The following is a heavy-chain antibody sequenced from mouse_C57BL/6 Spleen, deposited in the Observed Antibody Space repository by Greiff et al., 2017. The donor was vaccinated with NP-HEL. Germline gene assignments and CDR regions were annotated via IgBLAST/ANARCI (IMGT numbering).Heavy chain of an antibody. CDR3: ARGRNRSYAMDY. CDR2: INPSNGGT. CDR1: GYTFTSYW. V-gene: IGHV1-53*01. D-gene: IGHD2-1*01. Sequence: QVQLQQSGTELVKPGASVKLSCKASGYTFTSYWMHWVKQRPGQGLEWIGNINPSNGGTNYNEKFKSKATLTVDKSSSTAYMQLSSLTSEDSAVYYCARGRNRSYAMDYWGQGTSVTVSS. J-gene: IGHJ4*01.